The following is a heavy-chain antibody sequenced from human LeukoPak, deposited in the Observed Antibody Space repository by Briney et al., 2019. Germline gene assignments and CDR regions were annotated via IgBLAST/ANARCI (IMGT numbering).Heavy chain of an antibody. CDR1: GGSISSYY. Sequence: SETLSLTCTVSGGSISSYYWSWIRQPPGKGLEWIGYIYYSGSTNYNPSLKSRVTISVDTPKNQFSLKLSSVTAADTAVYYCARAGSSGWPYYYGMDVWGQGTTVTVSS. V-gene: IGHV4-59*01. J-gene: IGHJ6*02. CDR3: ARAGSSGWPYYYGMDV. D-gene: IGHD6-19*01. CDR2: IYYSGST.